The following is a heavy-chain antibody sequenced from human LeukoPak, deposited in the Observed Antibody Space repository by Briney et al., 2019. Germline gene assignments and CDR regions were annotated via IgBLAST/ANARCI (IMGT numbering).Heavy chain of an antibody. V-gene: IGHV5-10-1*01. J-gene: IGHJ3*02. Sequence: GESLKISCKGSGYSFTSYWIAWVRQMPGKGLEWMGRIDPSDSYTNYSPSFQGHVTISADKSISTAYLQWSSLKASDTAMYYCARSASSGFIFPHDAFDIWGQGTMVTVSS. D-gene: IGHD3-22*01. CDR1: GYSFTSYW. CDR2: IDPSDSYT. CDR3: ARSASSGFIFPHDAFDI.